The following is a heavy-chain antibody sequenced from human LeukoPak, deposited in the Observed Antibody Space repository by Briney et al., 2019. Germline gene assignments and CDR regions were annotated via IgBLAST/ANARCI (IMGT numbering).Heavy chain of an antibody. CDR1: GFTFTSYA. Sequence: PGGSLRLSCAASGFTFTSYAMSWIRQAPGKGLEWVSAISGGGEDTYYPDSVKGRFTISRDNSKNTLCLQMNSLRAEDTAIYYCAKPRAMTTGVGRYFDLWGRGTLVTVSS. CDR2: ISGGGEDT. J-gene: IGHJ2*01. CDR3: AKPRAMTTGVGRYFDL. V-gene: IGHV3-23*01. D-gene: IGHD1-1*01.